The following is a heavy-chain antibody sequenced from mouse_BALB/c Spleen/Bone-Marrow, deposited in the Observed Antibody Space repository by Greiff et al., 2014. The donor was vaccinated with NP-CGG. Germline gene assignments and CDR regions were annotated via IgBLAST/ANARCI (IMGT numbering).Heavy chain of an antibody. CDR2: IDPENGDT. J-gene: IGHJ2*01. CDR1: GFNIRDYY. D-gene: IGHD2-4*01. V-gene: IGHV14-4*02. Sequence: VQLQQPGAELVRSGASVKLSCTASGFNIRDYYMHWVKQRPEQGLEWIGWIDPENGDTEYAPKFQGKATMTADTSSNTAYLQLSSPTSEDTAVYYCNARGDYDFDYFDYWGQGTTLTVSS. CDR3: NARGDYDFDYFDY.